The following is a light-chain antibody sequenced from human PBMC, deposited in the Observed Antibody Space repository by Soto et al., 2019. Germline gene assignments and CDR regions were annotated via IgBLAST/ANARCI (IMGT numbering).Light chain of an antibody. CDR2: EGS. CDR3: CSYAGTSSYV. Sequence: QSALTQPASVSGSPGQSITISYIGTSSDVGSYNLVSWYQQHPGKAPKLIVYEGSKRPSGVSNRFSGSKSGNTASLTISGLQSEDEADYYCCSYAGTSSYVFGTGTKLTVL. J-gene: IGLJ1*01. V-gene: IGLV2-23*01. CDR1: SSDVGSYNL.